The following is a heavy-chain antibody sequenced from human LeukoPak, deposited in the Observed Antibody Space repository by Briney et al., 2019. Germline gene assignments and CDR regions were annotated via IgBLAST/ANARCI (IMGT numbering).Heavy chain of an antibody. D-gene: IGHD3-16*02. CDR2: FDPEDGET. CDR3: ATDYPTYYDYVWGSYRD. V-gene: IGHV1-24*01. CDR1: GYTLTELS. J-gene: IGHJ4*02. Sequence: ASVKVSCKVSGYTLTELSMHWVRQAPGKGLEWMGGFDPEDGETIYAQKFQGRVTMTEDTSTDTAYMELSSLRSEDTAVYYCATDYPTYYDYVWGSYRDWGQGTLVAVSS.